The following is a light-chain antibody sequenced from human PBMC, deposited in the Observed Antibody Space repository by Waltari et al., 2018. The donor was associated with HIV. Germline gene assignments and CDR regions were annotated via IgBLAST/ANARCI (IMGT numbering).Light chain of an antibody. CDR3: SSYTSSSTLGV. J-gene: IGLJ1*01. CDR2: DVS. V-gene: IGLV2-14*03. CDR1: SSDIGGYNY. Sequence: QSALTQPASVSGSPGQSITIPCTGTSSDIGGYNYVSLYQQHPGKAPKLMISDVSHRPSGVSNRFSGSKSGNTASLTISGLQAEDEADYYCSSYTSSSTLGVFGSGTKVTVL.